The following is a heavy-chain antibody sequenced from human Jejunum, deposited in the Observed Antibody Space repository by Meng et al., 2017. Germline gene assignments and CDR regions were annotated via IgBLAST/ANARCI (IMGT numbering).Heavy chain of an antibody. CDR2: VHYSGST. J-gene: IGHJ3*02. Sequence: SETLSLTCSVSGGSSLYYWSWIRQPPGEGLEWIGYVHYSGSTDYNPSLKSRVTISVDRSNNQFSLDLSSVTPADTAVYYCARSRSAGTALDAFDIWGQGTMVTVSS. CDR1: GGSSLYY. V-gene: IGHV4-59*01. CDR3: ARSRSAGTALDAFDI. D-gene: IGHD6-13*01.